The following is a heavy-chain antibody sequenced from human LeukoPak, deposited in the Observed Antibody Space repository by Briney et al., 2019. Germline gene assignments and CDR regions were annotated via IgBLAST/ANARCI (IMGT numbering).Heavy chain of an antibody. CDR3: AKDEGTSVDGDYFDY. D-gene: IGHD3-10*01. V-gene: IGHV3-11*01. J-gene: IGHJ4*02. Sequence: GGSLRLSCAVSGFTFTDTYMTWIRQAPGKGLESLSYISPSGTDISYADSVKGRFTISRDNAKNSLYLQMNSLGAEDTAIYYCAKDEGTSVDGDYFDYWGQGTLVTVSS. CDR1: GFTFTDTY. CDR2: ISPSGTDI.